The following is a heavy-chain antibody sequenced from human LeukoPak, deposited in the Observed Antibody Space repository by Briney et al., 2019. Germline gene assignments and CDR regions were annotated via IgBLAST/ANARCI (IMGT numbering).Heavy chain of an antibody. V-gene: IGHV1-24*01. CDR1: GYTLTELS. Sequence: ASVKVSCKVSGYTLTELSMQWVRQAPGKGLEWMGGFDPEDGETIYAQKFQGRVTMTEDTSTDTAYMELSSLRSEDTAVYYCATHRYSGSYGDYWGQGTLVTVSS. D-gene: IGHD1-26*01. J-gene: IGHJ4*02. CDR3: ATHRYSGSYGDY. CDR2: FDPEDGET.